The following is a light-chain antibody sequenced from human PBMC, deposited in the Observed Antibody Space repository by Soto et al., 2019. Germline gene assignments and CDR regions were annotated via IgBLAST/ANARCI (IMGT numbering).Light chain of an antibody. CDR2: ADS. CDR3: QQYDKWPPWT. V-gene: IGKV3-15*01. J-gene: IGKJ1*01. CDR1: QSVSTN. Sequence: EIVMTQSPATLSVSPGERATLSCRASQSVSTNVAWYQQKPGQAPRLLMYADSTRATGVPARFSGSGSGIEFTLTISSLQSEDFAVYYCQQYDKWPPWTFGQGTKVEIK.